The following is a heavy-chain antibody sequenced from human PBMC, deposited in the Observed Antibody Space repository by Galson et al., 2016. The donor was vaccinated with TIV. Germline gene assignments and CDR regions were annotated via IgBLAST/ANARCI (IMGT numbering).Heavy chain of an antibody. V-gene: IGHV3-30*19. CDR1: GFSITNYG. CDR3: VRDICTSVDCDPFDY. D-gene: IGHD2-8*02. J-gene: IGHJ4*02. Sequence: SLRLSCAASGFSITNYGIRWVRQSPGRGLEAVGILRYNGNSNYYLESVKGRFTMSRDTSKNTVYLEMNSLRTEDTAVYYCVRDICTSVDCDPFDYWGRGTQVTVSS. CDR2: LRYNGNSN.